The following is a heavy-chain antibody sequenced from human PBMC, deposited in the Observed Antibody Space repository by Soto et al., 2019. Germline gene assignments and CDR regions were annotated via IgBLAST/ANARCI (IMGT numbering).Heavy chain of an antibody. Sequence: QVQLQESGPGLVKPSQTLSLTCTVSGGSISSGGYYWSWIRQHPGKGLEWIGYIYYSGSTYYNPSITSRINISVDTSKNQFSLKLSSVTAADTAVYYCARARGYRSVGGFDYWGQGALVTVSS. CDR2: IYYSGST. CDR3: ARARGYRSVGGFDY. J-gene: IGHJ4*02. V-gene: IGHV4-31*03. D-gene: IGHD6-25*01. CDR1: GGSISSGGYY.